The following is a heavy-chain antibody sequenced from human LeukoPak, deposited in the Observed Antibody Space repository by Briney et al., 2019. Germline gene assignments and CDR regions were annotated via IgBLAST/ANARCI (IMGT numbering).Heavy chain of an antibody. V-gene: IGHV1-69*04. J-gene: IGHJ6*02. CDR2: IIPILGIA. D-gene: IGHD3-16*01. CDR1: GGTFSSYA. Sequence: ASVKVSCKASGGTFSSYAISWVRQAPGQGLEWMGRIIPILGIANYAQKFQGRVTITADKSTSTAYMELSSLRSEDTAVYYCARVGGPYYYYYYGMDVWGQGTTVTVSS. CDR3: ARVGGPYYYYYYGMDV.